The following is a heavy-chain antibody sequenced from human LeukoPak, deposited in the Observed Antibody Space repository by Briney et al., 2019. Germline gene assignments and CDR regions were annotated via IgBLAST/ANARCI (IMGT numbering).Heavy chain of an antibody. Sequence: GGSLRLSCAASGFTFSSYGMHWVRQAPGKGLEWVAFIRYDGSNKYYADSVKGRFTISRDNSKNTLYLQMNSLRAEDTAVYYCARDYGDLWYFDLWGRGTLVTVSS. CDR2: IRYDGSNK. D-gene: IGHD4-17*01. CDR1: GFTFSSYG. J-gene: IGHJ2*01. CDR3: ARDYGDLWYFDL. V-gene: IGHV3-30*02.